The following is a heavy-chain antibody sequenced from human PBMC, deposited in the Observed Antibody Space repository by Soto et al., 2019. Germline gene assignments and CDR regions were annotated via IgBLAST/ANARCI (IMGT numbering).Heavy chain of an antibody. Sequence: PGGSLRLSCAASGFTFSDYYMSWIRQAPGKGLEWVSYTSSSSSYTNYADSVKGRFTISRDNAKNSLYLQMNSLRAEDTAVYYCARRGDCSGGSCYSIHYYYYGMDVWGQGTTVTVSS. J-gene: IGHJ6*02. CDR2: TSSSSSYT. CDR3: ARRGDCSGGSCYSIHYYYYGMDV. D-gene: IGHD2-15*01. CDR1: GFTFSDYY. V-gene: IGHV3-11*06.